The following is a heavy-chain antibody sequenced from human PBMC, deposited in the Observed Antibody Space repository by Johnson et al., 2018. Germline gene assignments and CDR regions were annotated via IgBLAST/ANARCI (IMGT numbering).Heavy chain of an antibody. CDR3: ARALSVAGKRSFDV. CDR2: MNPNSGNP. V-gene: IGHV1-8*01. CDR1: GYTFTSYD. Sequence: QVQLQESGAEVKKPGASXKVSCKASGYTFTSYDINWVRQATGQGLEWMGWMNPNSGNPGYAQKFQGRVTMTRNTSISTAYLELSSLRSEDTAVYYWARALSVAGKRSFDVWGKGPTVTVSS. D-gene: IGHD6-19*01. J-gene: IGHJ6*04.